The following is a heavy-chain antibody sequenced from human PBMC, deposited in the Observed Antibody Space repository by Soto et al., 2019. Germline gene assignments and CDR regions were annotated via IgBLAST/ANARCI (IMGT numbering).Heavy chain of an antibody. CDR2: ISGNGGTT. CDR3: ARDPAGAGPDFDY. J-gene: IGHJ4*02. V-gene: IGHV3-23*01. Sequence: GGSLRLSCGASGFTFRNYGMNWVRQAPGRGLEWVSGISGNGGTTYYAESVKGRFTISRDNSKNTLYLQMNSLRAEDTAIYSCARDPAGAGPDFDYWGQGTLVTVSS. D-gene: IGHD1-26*01. CDR1: GFTFRNYG.